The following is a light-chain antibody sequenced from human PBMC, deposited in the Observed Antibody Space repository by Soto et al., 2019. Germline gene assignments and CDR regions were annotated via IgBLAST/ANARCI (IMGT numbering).Light chain of an antibody. Sequence: DIQMTQSPSTLSASVGDRVTITCRASQSISSWLAWYQQKPGKAPKLLSYDASSLESGVPSRFSGSGSGSEFTLPISSLQPDDFATYYCQQYNSYPWTFGQGTKVEIK. CDR3: QQYNSYPWT. CDR2: DAS. CDR1: QSISSW. J-gene: IGKJ1*01. V-gene: IGKV1-5*01.